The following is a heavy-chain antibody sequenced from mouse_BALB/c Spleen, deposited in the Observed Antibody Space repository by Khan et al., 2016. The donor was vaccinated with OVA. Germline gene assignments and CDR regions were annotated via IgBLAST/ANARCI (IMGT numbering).Heavy chain of an antibody. CDR3: ARLEDI. CDR1: GFSLTSYG. CDR2: IWAGGST. Sequence: QVQLQQSGPGLVAPSQSLSITCTVSGFSLTSYGVHWVRQPPGKGLEWLGVIWAGGSTTYNSALMSRQSISKDNSKGQGFLKMNSRQTDDTAMYYWARLEDIWGQGTTLTVSS. V-gene: IGHV2-9*02. D-gene: IGHD1-3*01. J-gene: IGHJ2*01.